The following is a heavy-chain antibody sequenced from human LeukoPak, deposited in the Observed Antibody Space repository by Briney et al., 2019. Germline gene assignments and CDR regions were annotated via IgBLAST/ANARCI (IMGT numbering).Heavy chain of an antibody. V-gene: IGHV1-24*01. D-gene: IGHD6-13*01. CDR2: FDPEDGET. J-gene: IGHJ4*02. CDR1: GYTLTELS. CDR3: ATPSPGGAAAGLFDY. Sequence: GASVKVSCKVSGYTLTELSMHWVRQAPGKGLEWMGGFDPEDGETIYAQKFQGRVTMTEDTSTDTAYMELSSLRSEDTAVYYCATPSPGGAAAGLFDYWGQGTLVTVSS.